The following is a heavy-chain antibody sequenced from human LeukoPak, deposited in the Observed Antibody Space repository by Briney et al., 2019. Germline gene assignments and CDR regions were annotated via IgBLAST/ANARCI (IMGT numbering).Heavy chain of an antibody. D-gene: IGHD3-10*01. V-gene: IGHV3-74*01. CDR2: IYGDGSYT. CDR3: ARGRKAGVDFYYYMDV. J-gene: IGHJ6*03. CDR1: GFTFSSYW. Sequence: GGSLRLSCAASGFTFSSYWIHWVRQVPGKGLVWVSRIYGDGSYTTYADSVKGRFTISSDSAKNTLYLQMNSLRAEDTGVYYCARGRKAGVDFYYYMDVWRKGTTVTVSS.